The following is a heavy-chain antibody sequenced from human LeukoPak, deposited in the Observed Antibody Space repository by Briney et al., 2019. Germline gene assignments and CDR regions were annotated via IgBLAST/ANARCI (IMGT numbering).Heavy chain of an antibody. CDR3: ARVDPGSYLMFYYVDF. V-gene: IGHV3-21*01. D-gene: IGHD3-10*01. J-gene: IGHJ4*02. CDR1: GFTFSSYS. Sequence: GGSLRLSCAASGFTFSSYSMNWVRQAPGKGLEWVSSISTSSSYIYYADSVKGRFTISRDNAKNSLYLQMNSLRAEDTAVYYCARVDPGSYLMFYYVDFWGQGTLVTVSS. CDR2: ISTSSSYI.